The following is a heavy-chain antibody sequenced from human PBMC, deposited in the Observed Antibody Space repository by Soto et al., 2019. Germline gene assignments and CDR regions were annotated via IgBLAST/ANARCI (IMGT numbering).Heavy chain of an antibody. D-gene: IGHD3-10*01. V-gene: IGHV1-2*02. CDR2: IDPRSGGT. CDR1: GYPFTTYY. Sequence: HVQLMQSGTEVKKPGASVRVSCMVSGYPFTTYYIHWVRQAPGQGLEWMGWIDPRSGGTVYEQKFPGRVTMARDASISTVYMALSGLTSDDTALYFCATDDYGVFPYWGQGSLVTVSS. J-gene: IGHJ4*02. CDR3: ATDDYGVFPY.